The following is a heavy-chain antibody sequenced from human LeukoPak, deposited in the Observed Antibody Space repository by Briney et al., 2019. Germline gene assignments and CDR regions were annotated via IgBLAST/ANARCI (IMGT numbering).Heavy chain of an antibody. Sequence: QSGGSLRLSCAASGFTFDDYAMRWVSHAPGKGLECVSLISWDGDSTYYSDSVKGRFTISRDNNKNSLYLQMNSLRTEDTALYYCATAPYDSIGIFDYWGQGTLVTVSS. CDR2: ISWDGDST. CDR1: GFTFDDYA. D-gene: IGHD3-22*01. J-gene: IGHJ4*02. V-gene: IGHV3-43D*03. CDR3: ATAPYDSIGIFDY.